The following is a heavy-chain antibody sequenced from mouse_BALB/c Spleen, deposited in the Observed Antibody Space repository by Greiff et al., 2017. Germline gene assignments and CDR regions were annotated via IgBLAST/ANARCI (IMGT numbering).Heavy chain of an antibody. J-gene: IGHJ4*01. CDR3: ARNPHYYGSSRYAMDY. CDR1: GFTFSSFG. V-gene: IGHV5-17*02. CDR2: ISSGSSTI. D-gene: IGHD1-1*01. Sequence: EVKLVESGGGLVQPGGSRKLSCAASGFTFSSFGMHWVSQAPEKGLEWVAYISSGSSTIYYADTVKGRFTISRDNPKNTLFLQMTSLRSEDTAMYYCARNPHYYGSSRYAMDYWGQGTSVTVSS.